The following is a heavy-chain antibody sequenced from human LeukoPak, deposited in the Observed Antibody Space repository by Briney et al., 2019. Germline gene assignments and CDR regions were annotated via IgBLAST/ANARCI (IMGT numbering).Heavy chain of an antibody. Sequence: SETLSLTCAVYGGSCDDYYCSWLRQPPGKGLEWIGEIHPSGVFYYNSSLLSRVTISIDTSKSQFSLRLTSVTAADTAFYYRARGRDRSKAGDHWGQGSLVTASS. CDR2: IHPSGVF. CDR3: ARGRDRSKAGDH. V-gene: IGHV4-34*01. J-gene: IGHJ4*02. D-gene: IGHD5-24*01. CDR1: GGSCDDYY.